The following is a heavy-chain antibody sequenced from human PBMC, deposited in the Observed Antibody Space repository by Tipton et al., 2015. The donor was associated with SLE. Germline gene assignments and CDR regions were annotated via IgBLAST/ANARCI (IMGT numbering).Heavy chain of an antibody. J-gene: IGHJ2*01. D-gene: IGHD1-14*01. CDR2: IYYSGST. CDR3: AAQPVAGLWYFDL. V-gene: IGHV4-59*01. CDR1: GGSISGDY. Sequence: TLSLTCTVSGGSISGDYWSWIRQPPGKGLEWIGYIYYSGSTNYSPSLKSRVTISVDTSKNQFSLKLSSVTAADTAVYYCAAQPVAGLWYFDLWGRGTLVTVSS.